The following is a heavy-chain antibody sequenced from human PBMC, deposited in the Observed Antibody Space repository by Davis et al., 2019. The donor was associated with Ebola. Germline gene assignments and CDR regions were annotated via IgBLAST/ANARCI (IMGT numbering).Heavy chain of an antibody. CDR3: ARDRGYGSGTYYFDY. CDR2: INPNSGGT. CDR1: GYTFTGYY. D-gene: IGHD3-10*01. V-gene: IGHV1-2*02. J-gene: IGHJ4*02. Sequence: ASVKVSCKASGYTFTGYYMHWVRQAPGQGLEWMGWINPNSGGTNYAQKLQGRVTMTTDTSTSTAYMELSRLRSDDTAVYYCARDRGYGSGTYYFDYWGQGTLVTVSS.